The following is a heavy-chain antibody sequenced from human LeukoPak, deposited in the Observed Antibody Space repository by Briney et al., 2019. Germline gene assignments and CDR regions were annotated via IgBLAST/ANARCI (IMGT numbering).Heavy chain of an antibody. D-gene: IGHD2-2*02. V-gene: IGHV4-59*12. J-gene: IGHJ6*03. CDR3: ARLPCSSTSCYRGNYYYYMDV. CDR2: IFYSGTT. Sequence: SETLSLTCTVSGGSISSYYWSWIRQPPGKGLEWIGFIFYSGTTNYNPSLKSRVTISVDTSKNQFSLKLSSVTAADTAVYYCARLPCSSTSCYRGNYYYYMDVWGKGTTVTVSS. CDR1: GGSISSYY.